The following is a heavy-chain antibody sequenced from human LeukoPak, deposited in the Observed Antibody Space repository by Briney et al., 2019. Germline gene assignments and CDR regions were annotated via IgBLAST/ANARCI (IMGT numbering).Heavy chain of an antibody. D-gene: IGHD3-10*01. V-gene: IGHV3-30*18. CDR3: AKGPFGSGRLTMSY. J-gene: IGHJ4*02. CDR2: ISYDGTNK. Sequence: PGGSLRLSCAASGLTFSRYAMHWVRQAPGKGLEWVAVISYDGTNKYYADSVKGRFTISRDNSKNTLYLQMNSLRAEDTSVYSCAKGPFGSGRLTMSYWGQGTLVTVSS. CDR1: GLTFSRYA.